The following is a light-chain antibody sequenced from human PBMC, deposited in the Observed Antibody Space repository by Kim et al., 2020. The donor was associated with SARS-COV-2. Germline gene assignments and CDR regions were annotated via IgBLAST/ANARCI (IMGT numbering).Light chain of an antibody. CDR3: NSRDSSGNYYV. V-gene: IGLV3-19*01. CDR1: SLRSYY. J-gene: IGLJ1*01. CDR2: AKN. Sequence: SSELTQDPSVSVALGQTVRITCQGDSLRSYYASWYQQKPGQAPVLVIFAKNNRPSGIPDRFSGSISGTTASLTITGDQAEDEADYYCNSRDSSGNYYVFG.